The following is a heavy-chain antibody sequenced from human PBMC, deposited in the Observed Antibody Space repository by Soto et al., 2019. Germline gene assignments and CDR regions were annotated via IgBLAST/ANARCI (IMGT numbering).Heavy chain of an antibody. D-gene: IGHD2-2*01. J-gene: IGHJ4*02. CDR3: ATDCSSTSCPRPGY. CDR1: GGTFSSYT. CDR2: IIPILGIA. V-gene: IGHV1-69*08. Sequence: QVQLVQSGAEVKKPGSSVKVSCKASGGTFSSYTISWVRQAPGQGLEWMGRIIPILGIANYAQKFQGRVTITADKSTGTAYMELRSLLSEDTAVYYWATDCSSTSCPRPGYWGQGALVTVSS.